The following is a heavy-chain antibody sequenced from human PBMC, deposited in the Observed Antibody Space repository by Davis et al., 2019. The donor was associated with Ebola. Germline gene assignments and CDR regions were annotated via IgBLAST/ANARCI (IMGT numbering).Heavy chain of an antibody. V-gene: IGHV1-18*04. D-gene: IGHD4-17*01. CDR3: ARVLSWGAVTTS. CDR2: ISAYNGNT. Sequence: ASVKVSCKASGYTFTGYYMHWVRQAPGQGLEWMGWISAYNGNTNYAQKLQGRVTMTTDTSTSTAYMELSSLRSEDTAVYYCARVLSWGAVTTSWGQGTLVTVSS. CDR1: GYTFTGYY. J-gene: IGHJ5*02.